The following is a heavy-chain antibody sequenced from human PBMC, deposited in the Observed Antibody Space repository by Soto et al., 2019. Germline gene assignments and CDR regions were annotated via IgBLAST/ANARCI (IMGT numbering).Heavy chain of an antibody. V-gene: IGHV4-34*01. J-gene: IGHJ5*02. CDR2: INHSGST. Sequence: QVQLQQWGAGLLKPSETLSLTCAVYGGSFSGYYWSWIRQPPGKGLEWIGEINHSGSTNYNPSLKSRVTISVDTSKNLFSLKLSSVTAADTAVYYCARDRATMVRGVIPRWFDPWGQGTLVTVSS. D-gene: IGHD3-10*01. CDR3: ARDRATMVRGVIPRWFDP. CDR1: GGSFSGYY.